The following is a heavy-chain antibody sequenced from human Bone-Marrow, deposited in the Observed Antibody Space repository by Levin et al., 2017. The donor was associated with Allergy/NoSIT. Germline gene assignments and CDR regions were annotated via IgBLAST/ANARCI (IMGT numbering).Heavy chain of an antibody. Sequence: GESLKISCAASGFTFSSYSMNWVRQAPGKGLEWVSSISSSSSYIYYADSVKGRFTISRDNAKNSLYLQMNSLRAEDTAVYYCARDKLAARPGGYYYYGMDVWGQGTTVTVSS. CDR3: ARDKLAARPGGYYYYGMDV. CDR2: ISSSSSYI. V-gene: IGHV3-21*01. D-gene: IGHD6-6*01. CDR1: GFTFSSYS. J-gene: IGHJ6*02.